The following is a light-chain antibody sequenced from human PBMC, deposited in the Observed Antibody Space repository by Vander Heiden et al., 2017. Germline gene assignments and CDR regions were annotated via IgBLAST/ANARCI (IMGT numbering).Light chain of an antibody. CDR2: GAS. Sequence: EIVMTQSPATLSVSPGARATLSCRASQSVSSNLAWYQQKPGQAPRLLIYGASTRATGIPARFSGSGSGTEFTLTISSLQSEDFAVYYCQQYNNWPVYTFGQGTKLEIK. CDR3: QQYNNWPVYT. J-gene: IGKJ2*01. CDR1: QSVSSN. V-gene: IGKV3-15*01.